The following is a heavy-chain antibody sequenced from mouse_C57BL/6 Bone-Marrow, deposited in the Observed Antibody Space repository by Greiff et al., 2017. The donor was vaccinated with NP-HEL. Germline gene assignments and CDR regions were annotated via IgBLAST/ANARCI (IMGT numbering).Heavy chain of an antibody. D-gene: IGHD1-1*01. V-gene: IGHV5-6*01. CDR1: GFTFSSYG. Sequence: VQLQQSGGDLVKPGGSLKLSCAASGFTFSSYGMSWVRQTPDKRLEWVATISSGGSYTYYPDSVKGRFTISRDNAKNTLYLQMSSLKSEDTAMYYCARHGGYYYGSFYYAMDYWGQGTSVTVSS. CDR3: ARHGGYYYGSFYYAMDY. J-gene: IGHJ4*01. CDR2: ISSGGSYT.